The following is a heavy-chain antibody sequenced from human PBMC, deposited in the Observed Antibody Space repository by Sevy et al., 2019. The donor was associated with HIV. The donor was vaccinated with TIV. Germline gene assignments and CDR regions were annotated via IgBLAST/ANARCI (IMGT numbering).Heavy chain of an antibody. CDR2: IYHSGST. D-gene: IGHD3-22*01. CDR3: ARTYDSSGYYDY. Sequence: SETLSLTCAVSGGSISSGGYSWSWIRQPPGKGLEWIGYIYHSGSTYYNPSLKSRVTISVDRSKNQFSLKLSSVTAADTAVYCCARTYDSSGYYDYWGQGTLVTVSS. CDR1: GGSISSGGYS. J-gene: IGHJ4*02. V-gene: IGHV4-30-2*01.